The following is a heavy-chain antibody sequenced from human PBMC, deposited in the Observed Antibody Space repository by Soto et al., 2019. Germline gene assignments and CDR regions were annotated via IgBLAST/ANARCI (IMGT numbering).Heavy chain of an antibody. V-gene: IGHV1-69*13. CDR1: GGTFSSYA. CDR3: ARGITISPVFDP. Sequence: RASVKVSCKASGGTFSSYAISWVRQAPGQGLEWMGGIIPIFGTASYAQKFQGRVTITADESTSTAYMELSSLRSEDTAVYYCARGITISPVFDPWGQGTLVTVSS. J-gene: IGHJ5*02. D-gene: IGHD3-9*01. CDR2: IIPIFGTA.